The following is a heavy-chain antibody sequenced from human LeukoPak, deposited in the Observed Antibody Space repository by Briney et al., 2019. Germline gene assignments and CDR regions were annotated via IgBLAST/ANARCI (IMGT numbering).Heavy chain of an antibody. Sequence: GASVKVSCKASRYTFTSYAMHWVRQAPGQRLEWMGWINAGNGNTKYSQKFQGRVTITRDTSASTAYMELSSLRSEDTAVYYCARAYNWNDIDLFGYWGQGTLVTVPS. CDR3: ARAYNWNDIDLFGY. D-gene: IGHD1-1*01. CDR1: RYTFTSYA. J-gene: IGHJ4*02. CDR2: INAGNGNT. V-gene: IGHV1-3*01.